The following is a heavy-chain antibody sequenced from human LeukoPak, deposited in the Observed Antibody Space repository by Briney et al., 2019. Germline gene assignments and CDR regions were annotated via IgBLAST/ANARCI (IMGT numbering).Heavy chain of an antibody. CDR3: ARVRITMVRGVIEPYYFDY. V-gene: IGHV3-9*01. CDR2: ISWNSGSI. J-gene: IGHJ4*02. CDR1: GFTFDDYA. Sequence: PGGSLRLSCAASGFTFDDYAMHWVRQAPGKGLEWVSGISWNSGSIGYADSVKGRFTISRDNAKNSLYLQMNSLRAEDTAVYYCARVRITMVRGVIEPYYFDYWGQGTLVTVSS. D-gene: IGHD3-10*01.